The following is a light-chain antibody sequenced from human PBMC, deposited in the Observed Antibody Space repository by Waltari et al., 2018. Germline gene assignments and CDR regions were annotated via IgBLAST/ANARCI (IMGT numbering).Light chain of an antibody. CDR1: NLGDEH. CDR2: EDD. V-gene: IGLV3-1*01. Sequence: SYDLTQPTSVSVSPGQTGSISCSGDNLGDEHVCWYQKKAGQSPILVIFEDDKRPSGIPGRCSGSKSGNTATLTISGAQSSDEADYYCQTWDRKSLVFGGGTKLTVL. CDR3: QTWDRKSLV. J-gene: IGLJ3*02.